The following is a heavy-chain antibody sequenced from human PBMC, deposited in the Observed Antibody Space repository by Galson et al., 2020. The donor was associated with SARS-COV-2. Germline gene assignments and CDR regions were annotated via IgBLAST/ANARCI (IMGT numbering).Heavy chain of an antibody. CDR3: ARQSIAIELWLEGGDWFDP. V-gene: IGHV4-39*01. Sequence: SETLSLTCIVSGGSVSSRSYFWAWIRQPPGKGLEWIGSSHYSGKVPYTPSLKGRVTISVDTSKNQFSLRLNSVTAADTAVYYCARQSIAIELWLEGGDWFDPWGQGTLVTVSS. CDR2: SHYSGKV. J-gene: IGHJ5*02. D-gene: IGHD5-18*01. CDR1: GGSVSSRSYF.